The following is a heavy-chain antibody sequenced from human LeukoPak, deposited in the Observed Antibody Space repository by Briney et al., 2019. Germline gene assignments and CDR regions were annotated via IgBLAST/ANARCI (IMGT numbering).Heavy chain of an antibody. Sequence: ASVKVSCKASGYTFTGYGISWMRQAPGQGLEWMGWISPWNGHTDYAQKTQGRVTLTTETSTRTAYMELRSLRSDDTAIYYCARGDGDYWGQGTVVTVSS. CDR2: ISPWNGHT. V-gene: IGHV1-18*01. D-gene: IGHD3-16*01. CDR1: GYTFTGYG. J-gene: IGHJ4*02. CDR3: ARGDGDY.